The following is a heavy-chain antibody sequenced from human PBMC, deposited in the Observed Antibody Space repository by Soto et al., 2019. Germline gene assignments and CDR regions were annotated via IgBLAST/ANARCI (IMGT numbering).Heavy chain of an antibody. CDR3: ARVSIASRYYYYGMAV. CDR1: GFTFSSYW. J-gene: IGHJ6*02. CDR2: INSDGSST. Sequence: EVQLVESGGGLVQPGVSLRLSCAASGFTFSSYWMHWVRQAPGKGLVWVSRINSDGSSTSYADSVKGRFTISRDNAKNTLYRQMNSLRAEDTAVYYCARVSIASRYYYYGMAVWGQGTTVTVSS. V-gene: IGHV3-74*01. D-gene: IGHD6-6*01.